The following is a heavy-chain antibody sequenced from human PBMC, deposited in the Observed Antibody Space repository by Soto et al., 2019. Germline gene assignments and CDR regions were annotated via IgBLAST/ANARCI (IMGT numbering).Heavy chain of an antibody. D-gene: IGHD3-22*01. Sequence: PGGSLRLSCAASGFTFSSYAMSWVRQAPGKGLEWVSAISGSGGSTYYADSVKGRFTISRDNSKNTLYLQMNSLRAEDTAVYYCAKDPINPYYYDSSGYYGWYFALWGRGTLVTVSS. CDR1: GFTFSSYA. CDR2: ISGSGGST. CDR3: AKDPINPYYYDSSGYYGWYFAL. V-gene: IGHV3-23*01. J-gene: IGHJ2*01.